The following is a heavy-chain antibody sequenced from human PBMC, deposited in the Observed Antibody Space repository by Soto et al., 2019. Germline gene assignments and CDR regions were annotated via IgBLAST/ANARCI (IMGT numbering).Heavy chain of an antibody. Sequence: QVQLQESGPGLVKPSETLSLTCTVSGGSVSSGSYYWSWIRQPPGKGLEWIGYIYYSGSTNYNPSLKSRVTISVDTSKNQFSLKLSSVTAADTAVYYCARARYLPNFDYWGQGTLVTVSS. CDR1: GGSVSSGSYY. CDR2: IYYSGST. CDR3: ARARYLPNFDY. V-gene: IGHV4-61*01. D-gene: IGHD3-9*01. J-gene: IGHJ4*02.